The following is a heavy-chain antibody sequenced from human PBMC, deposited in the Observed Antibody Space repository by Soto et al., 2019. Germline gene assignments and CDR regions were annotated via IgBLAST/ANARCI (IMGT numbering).Heavy chain of an antibody. V-gene: IGHV4-30-4*01. Sequence: QVQLQESGPGLVKPSQTLSLTCTVSGGSISSGDYYWSWILQPPGKGLEWIGYIYYSASTYYNPSLRSRVTISVDTSKNQFSLKLSSVIAADTAVYYCARADGDQGASAYWGQGTLVTVSS. J-gene: IGHJ4*02. CDR3: ARADGDQGASAY. CDR1: GGSISSGDYY. CDR2: IYYSAST. D-gene: IGHD4-17*01.